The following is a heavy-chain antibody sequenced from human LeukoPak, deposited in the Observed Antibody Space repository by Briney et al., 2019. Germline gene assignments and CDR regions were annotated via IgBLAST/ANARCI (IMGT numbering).Heavy chain of an antibody. J-gene: IGHJ4*02. CDR1: GFTFSTYV. Sequence: PGGSLRLSCAASGFTFSTYVMSWVRQAPGKGLEWVSAISGSGSSTYYADSVKGRFTISRDNAKNSLYLQMNSLRAEDTAVYYCARETSSGWADYWGQGTLVTVSS. CDR3: ARETSSGWADY. D-gene: IGHD6-19*01. V-gene: IGHV3-23*01. CDR2: ISGSGSST.